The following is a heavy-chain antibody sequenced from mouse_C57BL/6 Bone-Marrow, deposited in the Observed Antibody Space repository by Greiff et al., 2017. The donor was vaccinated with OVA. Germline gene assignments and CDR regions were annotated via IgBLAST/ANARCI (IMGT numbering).Heavy chain of an antibody. D-gene: IGHD1-1*01. CDR1: GFTFSSYG. CDR3: ARHPYYYGSSYDY. V-gene: IGHV5-6*01. CDR2: ISSGGSYT. Sequence: VQLKESGGDLVKPGGSLKLSCAASGFTFSSYGMSWVSQTPDKRLEWVATISSGGSYTYYPDSVKGRFTISRDNAKNTLYLQMSSLKSEDTAMYYCARHPYYYGSSYDYWGQGTTLTVSS. J-gene: IGHJ2*01.